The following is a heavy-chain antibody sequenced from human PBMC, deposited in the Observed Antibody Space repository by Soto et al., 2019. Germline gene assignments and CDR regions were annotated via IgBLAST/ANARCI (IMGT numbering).Heavy chain of an antibody. D-gene: IGHD4-4*01. J-gene: IGHJ4*02. V-gene: IGHV4-61*01. Sequence: SETLSLTCTVSGGSVSSGSYYWSWIRQPPGKGPEWIGYIYYSGSTNYNPPLKSRVTISVDTSKNQFSLKLSSVTAADTAVYYCARGGVTTFYFDYWGQGTLVTVSS. CDR1: GGSVSSGSYY. CDR3: ARGGVTTFYFDY. CDR2: IYYSGST.